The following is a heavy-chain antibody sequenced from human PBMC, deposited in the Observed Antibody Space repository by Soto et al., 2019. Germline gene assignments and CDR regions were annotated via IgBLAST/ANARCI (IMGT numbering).Heavy chain of an antibody. CDR1: GFTLKNYW. Sequence: GVSLRLSCAASGFTLKNYWMHWVRQAPGEGLVWVAHINSDESITNYANSVKGRFTISRDIAKNSLFPQLTSLRAEDTAIYYCARGGDSSLAYWGQGTLVTVSS. V-gene: IGHV3-74*01. J-gene: IGHJ4*02. D-gene: IGHD6-19*01. CDR3: ARGGDSSLAY. CDR2: INSDESIT.